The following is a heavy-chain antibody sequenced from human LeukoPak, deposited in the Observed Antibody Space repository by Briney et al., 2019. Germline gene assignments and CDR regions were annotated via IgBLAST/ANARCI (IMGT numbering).Heavy chain of an antibody. D-gene: IGHD4-17*01. CDR2: ISSSAATT. CDR1: GFRFSDYY. J-gene: IGHJ4*02. CDR3: ARDRGSTVTTVGY. V-gene: IGHV3-11*04. Sequence: GGSLRLSCVTSGFRFSDYYMMWIRQAPGKGPEWVAHISSSAATTLYADSVKGRFTVSRDNAKNSLYLEMTSLRAEDTAVYYCARDRGSTVTTVGYWGQGTLVTVSS.